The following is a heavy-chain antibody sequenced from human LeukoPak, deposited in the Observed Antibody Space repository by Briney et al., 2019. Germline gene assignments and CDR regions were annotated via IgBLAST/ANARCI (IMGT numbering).Heavy chain of an antibody. Sequence: SETLSLTCTVSGGSISSSSYYWGWIRQPPGKGLEWIGSIYYSGSTYYNPSLKSRVTISVDTSKNQFSLKLSSVTAADTAVYYCARVLRITMVRGGWDWFDPWGQGTLVTVSS. J-gene: IGHJ5*02. D-gene: IGHD3-10*01. CDR3: ARVLRITMVRGGWDWFDP. CDR1: GGSISSSSYY. V-gene: IGHV4-39*07. CDR2: IYYSGST.